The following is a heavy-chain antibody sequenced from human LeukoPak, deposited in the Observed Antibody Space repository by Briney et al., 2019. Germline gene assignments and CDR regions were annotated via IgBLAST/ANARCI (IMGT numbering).Heavy chain of an antibody. D-gene: IGHD5-24*01. V-gene: IGHV5-51*01. CDR3: ARRVATIEAFSYDAFDI. Sequence: GESLKISCKGSGYSFTSYWIGWVRQMPGKGLEWMGIIYPGDSDTRYSPSFQGQVTISADKSISTAYLQWSSLKASDTAMYYCARRVATIEAFSYDAFDIWGQGTMVTVSS. CDR1: GYSFTSYW. J-gene: IGHJ3*02. CDR2: IYPGDSDT.